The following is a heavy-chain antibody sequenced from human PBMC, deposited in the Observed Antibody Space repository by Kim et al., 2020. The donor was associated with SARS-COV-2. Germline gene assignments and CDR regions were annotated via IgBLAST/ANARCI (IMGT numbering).Heavy chain of an antibody. V-gene: IGHV4-4*03. Sequence: PETLSLTCAVSGGSISSSNWWSWVRQPPGKGLEWIGEIYHSGSTNYNPSLKSRVTISVDKSKNQFSLKLSSVTAADTAVYYCARGLQRVTGTKYNWFDPWGQGTLVTVSS. D-gene: IGHD1-7*01. CDR3: ARGLQRVTGTKYNWFDP. CDR1: GGSISSSNW. J-gene: IGHJ5*02. CDR2: IYHSGST.